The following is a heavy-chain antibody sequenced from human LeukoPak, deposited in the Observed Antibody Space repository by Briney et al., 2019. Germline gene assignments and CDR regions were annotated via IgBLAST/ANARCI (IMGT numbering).Heavy chain of an antibody. D-gene: IGHD2-2*01. V-gene: IGHV3-20*04. CDR2: INWNGGST. J-gene: IGHJ4*02. Sequence: PGGSLRLSCAASGFTFDDYGMSWVRQAPGKGLEWVSGINWNGGSTGYADSVKGRFTISRDNAKNSLYLQMNSLRAEDTAVYYCAQDRANCSSTSCPWGYFDYWGQGTLVTVSS. CDR1: GFTFDDYG. CDR3: AQDRANCSSTSCPWGYFDY.